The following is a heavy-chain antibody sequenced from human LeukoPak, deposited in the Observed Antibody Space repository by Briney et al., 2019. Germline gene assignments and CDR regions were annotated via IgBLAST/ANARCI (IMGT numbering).Heavy chain of an antibody. CDR1: GGSISSSSYY. V-gene: IGHV4-39*07. CDR2: INHSGST. D-gene: IGHD5-24*01. J-gene: IGHJ3*02. CDR3: ARGRGDALGAFDI. Sequence: SETLSLTCTVSGGSISSSSYYWSWIRQPPGKGLEWIGEINHSGSTNYNPSLKSRVTISVDTSKNQFSLKLSSVTAADTAVYYCARGRGDALGAFDIWGQGTMVTVSS.